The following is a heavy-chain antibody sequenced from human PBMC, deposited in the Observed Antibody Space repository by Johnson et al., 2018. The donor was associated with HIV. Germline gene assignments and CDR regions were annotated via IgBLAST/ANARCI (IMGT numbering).Heavy chain of an antibody. V-gene: IGHV3-20*04. CDR1: GFTFDDYG. CDR2: INLNGGST. Sequence: VQLVESGGGVVRPGGSLRLSCAASGFTFDDYGMSWVRQAPGKGPEWVSGINLNGGSTGYADSVKGRFTISRDNAKNSLYLQMNSLRAEDTALYYCAREETYYYDSSGYYSGAFDIWGQGTMVTVSS. CDR3: AREETYYYDSSGYYSGAFDI. J-gene: IGHJ3*02. D-gene: IGHD3-22*01.